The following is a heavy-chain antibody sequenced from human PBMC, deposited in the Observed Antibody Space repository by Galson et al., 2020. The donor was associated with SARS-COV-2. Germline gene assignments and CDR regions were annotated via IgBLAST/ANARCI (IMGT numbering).Heavy chain of an antibody. CDR2: FDPEDAET. J-gene: IGHJ5*02. V-gene: IGHV1-24*01. CDR3: ATSPAVTNPLGFVDNWFDP. D-gene: IGHD4-17*01. Sequence: ASVKVSCKVSGYTLTELSMHWVRQAPGKGLEWMGGFDPEDAETIYAQKFQGRVTMTEDTSTDTAYMELSSLRSEDTAVYYCATSPAVTNPLGFVDNWFDPWGQGTLVTVSS. CDR1: GYTLTELS.